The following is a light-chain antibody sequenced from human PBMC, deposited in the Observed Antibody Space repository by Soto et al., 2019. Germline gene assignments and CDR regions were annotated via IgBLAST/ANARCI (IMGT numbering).Light chain of an antibody. J-gene: IGLJ3*02. CDR1: SSDVGSYNL. CDR3: CSYAGSTDLL. CDR2: EDN. V-gene: IGLV2-23*01. Sequence: QSALTQPAFVSGSPGQSITISCTGSSSDVGSYNLVSWYQQHPDKAPKLIIYEDNRRPSGLSNRFSGSKSGNTASLTISGLQADDEADYYCCSYAGSTDLLFGGGTKLTVL.